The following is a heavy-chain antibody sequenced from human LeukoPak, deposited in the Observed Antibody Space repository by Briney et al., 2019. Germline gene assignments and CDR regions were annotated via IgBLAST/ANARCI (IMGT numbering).Heavy chain of an antibody. V-gene: IGHV3-72*01. CDR1: GFTLSDHY. CDR3: ASSLMVVAATQFDY. Sequence: GGSLRLSCAASGFTLSDHYMDWVRQAPGKGLEWVGRTRNKANSYTTEYAASVKGRFTISRDDSKNSLFLQMYSLRTEDTAVYYCASSLMVVAATQFDYWGQGTLVTVSS. J-gene: IGHJ4*02. D-gene: IGHD2-15*01. CDR2: TRNKANSYTT.